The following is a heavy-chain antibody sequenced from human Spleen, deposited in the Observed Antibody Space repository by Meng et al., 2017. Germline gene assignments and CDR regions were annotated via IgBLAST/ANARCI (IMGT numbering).Heavy chain of an antibody. J-gene: IGHJ4*02. D-gene: IGHD3-10*01. V-gene: IGHV5-51*01. Sequence: KVSCKGSGYRFTNYWIGWVRQMPGKGLEWMGIIYPRDSDTKYSPSFQGQVTISADKSINTAYLQWSNLKASDTAMYYCARSYCSGNYYDLLDVYSYYFDYWGQGTLVTVSS. CDR1: GYRFTNYW. CDR2: IYPRDSDT. CDR3: ARSYCSGNYYDLLDVYSYYFDY.